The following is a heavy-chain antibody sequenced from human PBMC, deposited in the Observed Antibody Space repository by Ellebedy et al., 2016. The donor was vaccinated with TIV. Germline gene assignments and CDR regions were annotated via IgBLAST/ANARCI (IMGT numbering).Heavy chain of an antibody. CDR3: ARTRGVLWFGELSPFDY. CDR2: ISYDGSNK. Sequence: PGGSLRLSCAASGFTFSSYAMHWVRQAPGKGLEWVAVISYDGSNKYYADSVKGRFTISRDNSKNTLYLQMNSLRAEDTAVYYCARTRGVLWFGELSPFDYWGQGTLVTVSS. D-gene: IGHD3-10*01. CDR1: GFTFSSYA. J-gene: IGHJ4*02. V-gene: IGHV3-30-3*01.